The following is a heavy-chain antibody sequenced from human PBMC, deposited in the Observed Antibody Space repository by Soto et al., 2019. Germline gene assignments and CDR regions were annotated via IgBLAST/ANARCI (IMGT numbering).Heavy chain of an antibody. CDR2: INGYNGNT. CDR1: GYTFTTYG. Sequence: QVQLEQSGAEVKKPGDSMKVSCKASGYTFTTYGISWVRQAPGQGLEWMGWINGYNGNTDYPQKLQGRVTMTTDTATSTAYMELRSLRSDDTAVYYGAREGSAPYYYYGMDVWGQGTTVTVSS. J-gene: IGHJ6*01. CDR3: AREGSAPYYYYGMDV. V-gene: IGHV1-18*01. D-gene: IGHD6-19*01.